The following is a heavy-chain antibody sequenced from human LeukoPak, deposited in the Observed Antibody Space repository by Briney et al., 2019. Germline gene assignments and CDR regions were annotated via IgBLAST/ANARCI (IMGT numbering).Heavy chain of an antibody. CDR1: GGSVSSGTSY. Sequence: SQTLSLTCTVSGGSVSSGTSYWSWIRQLPGKGLEWIGYIFYSGSTYYNPSLKSRVTISVDTSLTQFSLALTSVTAADTAVYYCARGAGITSFPHFDHWGPGTLVTVSS. V-gene: IGHV4-31*03. CDR3: ARGAGITSFPHFDH. D-gene: IGHD3-10*01. J-gene: IGHJ4*02. CDR2: IFYSGST.